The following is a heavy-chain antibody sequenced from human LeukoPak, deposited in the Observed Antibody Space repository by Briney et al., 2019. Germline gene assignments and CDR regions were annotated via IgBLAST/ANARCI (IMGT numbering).Heavy chain of an antibody. CDR1: GFTFSSYG. D-gene: IGHD1-14*01. V-gene: IGHV3-30*18. J-gene: IGHJ1*01. CDR2: ISYDGSNK. Sequence: PGGSLRLSCAASGFTFSSYGMHWVRRAPGKGLEWVAVISYDGSNKYYADSVKGRFTISRDNSKNTLYLQMNSLRAEDTAVYYCAKDAGIDLEYFQHLGQGTLVTVSS. CDR3: AKDAGIDLEYFQH.